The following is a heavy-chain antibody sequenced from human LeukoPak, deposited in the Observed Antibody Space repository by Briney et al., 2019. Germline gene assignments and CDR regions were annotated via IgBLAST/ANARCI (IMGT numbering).Heavy chain of an antibody. CDR1: GFTFSIYG. Sequence: GGSVRLSCVASGFTFSIYGMNWVRQAPGKGLEWVSGISASGGRTNYADSVKGRFTISRDNSKNTLYLQMNSLRAEDTAVYYCAREDGSGSYYNGPACVYWGQGTLVTVSS. CDR2: ISASGGRT. V-gene: IGHV3-23*01. D-gene: IGHD3-10*01. J-gene: IGHJ4*02. CDR3: AREDGSGSYYNGPACVY.